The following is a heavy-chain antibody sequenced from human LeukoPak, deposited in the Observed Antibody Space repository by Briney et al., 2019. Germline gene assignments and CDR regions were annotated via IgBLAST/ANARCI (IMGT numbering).Heavy chain of an antibody. CDR1: AFRFSNSW. Sequence: GESLKISCVGSAFRFSNSWMSWVRHVQGKGLEWVANIDQDGREKNYVDSVKGRFTISRDNGQSSLYLEMHSLRAEDTAVYYCARERQGSSDYDGKESFDYWGQGTLVTISS. D-gene: IGHD6-25*01. CDR2: IDQDGREK. CDR3: ARERQGSSDYDGKESFDY. J-gene: IGHJ4*02. V-gene: IGHV3-7*01.